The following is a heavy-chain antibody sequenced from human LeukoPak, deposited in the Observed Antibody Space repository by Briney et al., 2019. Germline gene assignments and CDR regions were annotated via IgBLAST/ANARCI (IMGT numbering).Heavy chain of an antibody. CDR1: GGSISDRDNF. V-gene: IGHV4-39*01. CDR2: VSYSGWT. D-gene: IGHD2-21*01. Sequence: SETLSLTCSVSGGSISDRDNFWDWIRQPPGKGLEWVGSVSYSGWTYYSPSLKSRASISVDSSKNQFSLKVRSVTAADTALYYCGRRGTYSPAGMDVWGQGTTVTVSS. CDR3: GRRGTYSPAGMDV. J-gene: IGHJ6*02.